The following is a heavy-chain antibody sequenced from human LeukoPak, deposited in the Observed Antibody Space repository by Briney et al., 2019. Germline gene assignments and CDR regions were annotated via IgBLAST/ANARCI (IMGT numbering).Heavy chain of an antibody. D-gene: IGHD3-22*01. J-gene: IGHJ4*02. Sequence: GTSLRLSCAASGLSFSSHGMHWVRQAPGKGLEWVAVIWYDGSNIYYADSVKGRFTISRDNSKNTLYLQMNSLRAEDTALYYCARARNDYDSNGFSVLDYWGQGTLVTVSS. V-gene: IGHV3-33*01. CDR1: GLSFSSHG. CDR3: ARARNDYDSNGFSVLDY. CDR2: IWYDGSNI.